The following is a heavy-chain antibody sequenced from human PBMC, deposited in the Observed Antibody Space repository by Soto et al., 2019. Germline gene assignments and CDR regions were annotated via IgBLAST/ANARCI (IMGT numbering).Heavy chain of an antibody. Sequence: GGSLILSCTDSGFTFGDYAMSWVRRAPGKGLEWVGFIRSKAYGGTTEWAASVRGRFTFSRDDSKRIAYQQMNSLKTEDTGVYWCNSGFRPYGIDVWGQGTKVAVSS. V-gene: IGHV3-49*04. J-gene: IGHJ6*02. D-gene: IGHD6-6*01. CDR3: NSGFRPYGIDV. CDR1: GFTFGDYA. CDR2: IRSKAYGGTT.